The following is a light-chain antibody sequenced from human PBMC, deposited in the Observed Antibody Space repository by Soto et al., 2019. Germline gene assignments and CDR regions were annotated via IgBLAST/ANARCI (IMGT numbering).Light chain of an antibody. J-gene: IGKJ1*01. Sequence: DIPMTQSPSTLSASVGDRVTITFRASQSISSWLAWYQQKPGKAPKLLIYDASSLESGVPSRFSGSGSGTEFTLTISSLQPDDFATYYCQQYNSYATWTFGQGTKVDIK. CDR2: DAS. CDR3: QQYNSYATWT. CDR1: QSISSW. V-gene: IGKV1-5*01.